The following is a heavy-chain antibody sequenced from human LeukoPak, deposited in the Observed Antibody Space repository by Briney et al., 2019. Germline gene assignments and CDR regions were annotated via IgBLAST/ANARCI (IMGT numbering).Heavy chain of an antibody. CDR2: IYYSGST. Sequence: SETLSLTCTVSGGPISSYYWSWIRQPPGKGLEWIGYIYYSGSTNCNPSLKSRVTISVDTSKNQFSLKLSSVTAADTAVYYCARRHWNDGGNWFDPWGQGTLVTVSS. D-gene: IGHD1-1*01. J-gene: IGHJ5*02. CDR3: ARRHWNDGGNWFDP. CDR1: GGPISSYY. V-gene: IGHV4-59*08.